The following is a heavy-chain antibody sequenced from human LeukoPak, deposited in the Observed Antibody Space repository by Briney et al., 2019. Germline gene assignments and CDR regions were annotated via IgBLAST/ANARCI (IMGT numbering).Heavy chain of an antibody. J-gene: IGHJ5*02. D-gene: IGHD1-20*01. V-gene: IGHV3-9*01. CDR3: ARVTGNNWFDP. CDR1: GFTFDDYA. CDR2: ISWTSGSI. Sequence: GRSLRLSCVASGFTFDDYAMHWVRQAPGEGLEWVSGISWTSGSIVYADSVKGRFTISRDNAKNSLYLQMNSLRAEDTAFYYCARVTGNNWFDPWGQGTLVTVSS.